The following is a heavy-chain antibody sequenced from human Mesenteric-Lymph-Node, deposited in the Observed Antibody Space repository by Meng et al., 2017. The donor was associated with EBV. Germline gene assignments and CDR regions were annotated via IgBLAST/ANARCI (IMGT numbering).Heavy chain of an antibody. CDR3: AGGDYVNQFNY. Sequence: HLQLQASGSGLVKPSQTLSLTCTVSGGSVNSGGYSWSWIRQSPEKGLEWIGYVHHSGLTYYNPSLETRVIISLERSKNQFSLKLTSVTAADTAVYYCAGGDYVNQFNYWGQGTLVTVSS. CDR2: VHHSGLT. J-gene: IGHJ4*02. CDR1: GGSVNSGGYS. D-gene: IGHD4-17*01. V-gene: IGHV4-30-2*06.